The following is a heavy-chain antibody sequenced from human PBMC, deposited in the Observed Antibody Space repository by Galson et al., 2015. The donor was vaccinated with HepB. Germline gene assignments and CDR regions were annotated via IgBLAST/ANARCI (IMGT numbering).Heavy chain of an antibody. J-gene: IGHJ4*02. D-gene: IGHD2-2*01. CDR1: GSTFTSYD. Sequence: SVKVSCKASGSTFTSYDINWVRQATGQGLEWMGWMNPNSGNTGYAQKFQGRVTMTRNTSISTAYMELSSLRSEDTAVYYCARGTVDCSSTSCYYFDYWGQGTLVIVSS. V-gene: IGHV1-8*01. CDR3: ARGTVDCSSTSCYYFDY. CDR2: MNPNSGNT.